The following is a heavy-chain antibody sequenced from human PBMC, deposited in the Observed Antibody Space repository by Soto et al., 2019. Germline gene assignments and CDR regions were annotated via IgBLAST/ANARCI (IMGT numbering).Heavy chain of an antibody. CDR1: GFTFSSYS. Sequence: GGSLRLSCAASGFTFSSYSMNWVRQAPGKGLEWVSSISSSSSYIYYADSVKGRFTISRDNAKNSLYLQMNSLRAEDTAVYYCARTRFLEWLSADLPYYYYMEVWGKGTTVTVSS. V-gene: IGHV3-21*01. CDR3: ARTRFLEWLSADLPYYYYMEV. J-gene: IGHJ6*03. D-gene: IGHD3-3*01. CDR2: ISSSSSYI.